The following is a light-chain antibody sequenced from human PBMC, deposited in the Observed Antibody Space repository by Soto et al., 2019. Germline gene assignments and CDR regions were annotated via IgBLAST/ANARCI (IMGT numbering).Light chain of an antibody. J-gene: IGLJ1*01. CDR1: SSDVGGYNY. V-gene: IGLV2-11*01. Sequence: QSVLTQPRSVSGSPGQSVTISCTGTSSDVGGYNYVSWYQQHPGKAPKLMIYDVSKRPSGVPDRFAGSKSGNTASLTISGFQAEDEADYYCCSYAGSYVFGPGTKVTVL. CDR2: DVS. CDR3: CSYAGSYV.